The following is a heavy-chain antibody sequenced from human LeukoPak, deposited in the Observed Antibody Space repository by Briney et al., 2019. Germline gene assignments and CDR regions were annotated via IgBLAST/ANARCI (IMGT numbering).Heavy chain of an antibody. V-gene: IGHV3-23*01. J-gene: IGHJ6*02. CDR2: ISGSGGST. CDR3: AKDVSSGFGRYYYYYGMDV. CDR1: GFTFSSYA. Sequence: GGSLRLSCAASGFTFSSYAMSWVRQAPGKGLEWVSAISGSGGSTYYADSVKGRFTISRDNSKNTLYLQMNSLRAEDTAVYYCAKDVSSGFGRYYYYYGMDVWGQGITVTVSS. D-gene: IGHD6-19*01.